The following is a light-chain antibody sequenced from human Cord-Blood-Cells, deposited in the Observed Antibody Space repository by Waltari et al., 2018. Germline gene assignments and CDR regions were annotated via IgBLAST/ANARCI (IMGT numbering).Light chain of an antibody. V-gene: IGLV2-14*03. Sequence: QSALTQPASVSGSPGQSITISCTGTSSDVGGYNYVSWYQQHPGKAPTLMIYDVSNRPSGVSNLFSGSKSGNTASLTISGLQAEDEADYYCSSYTSSSTWVFGGGTKLTVL. CDR1: SSDVGGYNY. CDR3: SSYTSSSTWV. J-gene: IGLJ3*02. CDR2: DVS.